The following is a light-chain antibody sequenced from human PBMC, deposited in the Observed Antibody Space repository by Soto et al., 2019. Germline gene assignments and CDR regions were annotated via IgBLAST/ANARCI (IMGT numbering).Light chain of an antibody. J-gene: IGKJ1*01. CDR1: QRVSSW. Sequence: DIQMTQSPTSVSASVGDRVSITCRASQRVSSWLAWYQQKPGKAPKLLIFATSSLQSGVPSTFSGRGSGTDFTLTISILQPEDFATYYCIQDYNYNQTFGQGTKVEIK. V-gene: IGKV1-12*01. CDR2: ATS. CDR3: IQDYNYNQT.